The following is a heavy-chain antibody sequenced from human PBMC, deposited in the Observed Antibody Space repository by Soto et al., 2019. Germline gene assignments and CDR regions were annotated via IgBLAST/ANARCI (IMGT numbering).Heavy chain of an antibody. V-gene: IGHV4-30-2*01. Sequence: QMQLQESGSGLVKPSQTLSLTCAVSGGSISSGTYSWSWIRQPPGKALEWIGYIYHSDSTFYNPSIAIRVTLSVDTSKNHFSLMLTSVTAADTALYYCARGGDYYDSTDHFFDIWGPGTVVTVSS. D-gene: IGHD3-22*01. CDR1: GGSISSGTYS. CDR3: ARGGDYYDSTDHFFDI. CDR2: IYHSDST. J-gene: IGHJ3*02.